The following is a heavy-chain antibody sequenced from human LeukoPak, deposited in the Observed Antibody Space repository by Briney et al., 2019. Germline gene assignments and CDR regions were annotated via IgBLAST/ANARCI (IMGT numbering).Heavy chain of an antibody. CDR3: ARVTESYGSGRRHNYYYYYMDV. D-gene: IGHD3-10*01. CDR2: IFYSGST. V-gene: IGHV4-59*01. Sequence: SETLSLTCTVSGGSLSSYYWSWIRQPPGKGLEWIGYIFYSGSTNYNPSLKSRVTISVDTSKNQFSLKLNSMTAADTAVYYCARVTESYGSGRRHNYYYYYMDVWGKGTTVTISS. J-gene: IGHJ6*03. CDR1: GGSLSSYY.